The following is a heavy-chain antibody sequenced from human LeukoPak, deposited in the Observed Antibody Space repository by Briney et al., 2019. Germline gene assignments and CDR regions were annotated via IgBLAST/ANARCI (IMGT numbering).Heavy chain of an antibody. CDR3: AREGDITSFGVVNGMDV. V-gene: IGHV1-2*04. CDR1: GYTFTGYY. J-gene: IGHJ6*02. D-gene: IGHD3-3*01. CDR2: INPNSGDT. Sequence: ASVKVSCKASGYTFTGYYMHWVRQAPGQGLEWMGWINPNSGDTNYAQKFQGWVTMTRDTSINTAYMELSRLRPDDTAVYYCAREGDITSFGVVNGMDVWGQGTTVTVSS.